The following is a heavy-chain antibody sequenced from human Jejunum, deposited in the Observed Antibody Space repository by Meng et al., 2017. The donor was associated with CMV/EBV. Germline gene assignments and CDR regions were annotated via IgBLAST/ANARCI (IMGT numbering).Heavy chain of an antibody. CDR2: IIPISGTP. J-gene: IGHJ5*02. CDR3: ARGSPSGTHLGWFDP. CDR1: GYTFSRYA. D-gene: IGHD1-26*01. V-gene: IGHV1-69*05. Sequence: SGYTFSRYAIKWVRQAPGQGLEWMGGIIPISGTPRYAQRFQGRVTFSTDESTGTAYMELSSLRSEDTAVYYCARGSPSGTHLGWFDPWGQGTLVTVSS.